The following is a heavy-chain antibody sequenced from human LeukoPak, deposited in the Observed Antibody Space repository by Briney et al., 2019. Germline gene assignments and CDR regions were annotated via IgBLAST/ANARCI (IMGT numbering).Heavy chain of an antibody. V-gene: IGHV1-2*02. CDR3: ARGDLAFVPAADRYGYYL. CDR2: INPNNGGT. CDR1: GYTFTGYY. Sequence: ASVKVSCKASGYTFTGYYIHWVRQAPGQGLDWMGWINPNNGGTKYAQGFQGRGTMTRATSISTAYMELTNLKSDDTAVYYCARGDLAFVPAADRYGYYLWGQGTLVTVSS. D-gene: IGHD2-2*01. J-gene: IGHJ4*02.